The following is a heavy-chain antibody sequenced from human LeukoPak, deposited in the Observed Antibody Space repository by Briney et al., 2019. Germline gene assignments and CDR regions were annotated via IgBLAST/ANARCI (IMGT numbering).Heavy chain of an antibody. CDR3: ARAEEDRSGSFCGGY. D-gene: IGHD3-10*01. J-gene: IGHJ4*02. Sequence: GASVKVSCRAPETFSSHAITWVRQAPGQGLEWMGRIIPIVDLVNSAQKFQGRVTFTADKSTTTAYMELSSLRSEDTAVYYCARAEEDRSGSFCGGYWGQGTLVTVSS. CDR2: IIPIVDLV. V-gene: IGHV1-69*04. CDR1: ETFSSHA.